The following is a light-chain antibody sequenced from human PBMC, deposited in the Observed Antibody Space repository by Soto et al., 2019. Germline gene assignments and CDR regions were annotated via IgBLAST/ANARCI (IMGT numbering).Light chain of an antibody. CDR1: QSVSSSY. Sequence: EIVLTQSPGTLSLSPGERATLSCRASQSVSSSYLAWYQQKPGQAPRLLIYGASSRVTGITARFSGSGSGTDVTLTISRLEPEDCAVYYCQHYGSSLYTFGQGTKLEIK. CDR2: GAS. V-gene: IGKV3-20*01. J-gene: IGKJ2*01. CDR3: QHYGSSLYT.